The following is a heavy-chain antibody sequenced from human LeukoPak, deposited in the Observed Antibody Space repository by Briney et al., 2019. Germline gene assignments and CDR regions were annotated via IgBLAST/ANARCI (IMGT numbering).Heavy chain of an antibody. V-gene: IGHV3-11*01. Sequence: GGSLRLSCAASGFTFSDYYMSWIRQAPGKGLEWVSYISSSGSIIHYADSVKGRFTISRDNAKNSLNLQMNSLRAEDTAVYYCARDRRYGSGPAAFDIWGQGTMVTVSS. CDR3: ARDRRYGSGPAAFDI. D-gene: IGHD3-10*01. J-gene: IGHJ3*02. CDR2: ISSSGSII. CDR1: GFTFSDYY.